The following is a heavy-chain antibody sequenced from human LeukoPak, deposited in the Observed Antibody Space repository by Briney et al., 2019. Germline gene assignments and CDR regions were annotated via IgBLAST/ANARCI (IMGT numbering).Heavy chain of an antibody. D-gene: IGHD3-10*02. CDR2: ITDSSSTI. Sequence: PGGSLRLSCAASGFTFSSNSMIWVRQAPGKGLEWVSYITDSSSTIYYADSVKGRFTISRDNAKNSLYLQMNSLRAEDTAVYYCAELGITMIGGVWGKGTTVTISS. J-gene: IGHJ6*04. CDR1: GFTFSSNS. V-gene: IGHV3-48*04. CDR3: AELGITMIGGV.